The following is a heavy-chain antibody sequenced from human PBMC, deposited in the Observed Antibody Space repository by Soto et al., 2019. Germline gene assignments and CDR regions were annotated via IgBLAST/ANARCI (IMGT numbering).Heavy chain of an antibody. V-gene: IGHV3-23*01. CDR1: GFIFANYA. J-gene: IGHJ4*02. D-gene: IGHD6-19*01. CDR2: ISSRGDST. CDR3: AKDGLVRGSYFDS. Sequence: EVQLLESGGDLVQPGGSLRLSCAASGFIFANYAMAWVRLAPGKGLEWVSTISSRGDSTYYADSVKGRLTISRDNSKNTLFLRMNSLRAEDTAIYYCAKDGLVRGSYFDSWDQGTLVTVSS.